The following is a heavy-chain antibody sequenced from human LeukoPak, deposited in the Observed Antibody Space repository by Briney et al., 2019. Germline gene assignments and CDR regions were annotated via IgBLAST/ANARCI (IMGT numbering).Heavy chain of an antibody. D-gene: IGHD3-10*01. CDR1: GGSIRSYH. CDR2: TYYGGST. Sequence: PSETLSLTCKVSGGSIRSYHWSWIWQPPGKGLEWIAYTYYGGSTDYNPSLKSRVTISVDTSKNQFSLKLNSVTAADTAVYYCARGVSMVRGVVYHNWFDPWGQGNLVTVSS. J-gene: IGHJ5*02. CDR3: ARGVSMVRGVVYHNWFDP. V-gene: IGHV4-59*08.